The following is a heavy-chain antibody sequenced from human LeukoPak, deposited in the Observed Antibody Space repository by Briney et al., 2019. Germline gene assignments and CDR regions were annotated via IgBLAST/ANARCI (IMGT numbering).Heavy chain of an antibody. Sequence: PSETLSLTCTVSGGSISSSSYYWGWIRQPPGKGLEWIGSIYYSGSTYYNPSLKSRVTISVDTSENQFSLKLSSVTAADTAVYYCARESITMVRGLIDYWGQGTLVTVSS. V-gene: IGHV4-39*07. CDR3: ARESITMVRGLIDY. D-gene: IGHD3-10*01. J-gene: IGHJ4*02. CDR1: GGSISSSSYY. CDR2: IYYSGST.